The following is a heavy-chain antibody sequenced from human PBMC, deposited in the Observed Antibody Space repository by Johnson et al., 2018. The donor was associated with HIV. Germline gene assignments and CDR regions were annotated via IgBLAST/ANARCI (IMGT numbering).Heavy chain of an antibody. CDR3: ARGTYYYGSGSSHSDAFDI. CDR2: MSFDGGNI. CDR1: GFTFSSYP. J-gene: IGHJ3*02. D-gene: IGHD3-10*01. V-gene: IGHV3-30*04. Sequence: QVQLVESGGGVVQPGRSLRLSCAASGFTFSSYPMHWVRQAPGKGLEWVAVMSFDGGNIYYADSVKGRFPIYRDNSKNTLYLQMNSLRAADTAVYYCARGTYYYGSGSSHSDAFDIWGQGTMVTVSS.